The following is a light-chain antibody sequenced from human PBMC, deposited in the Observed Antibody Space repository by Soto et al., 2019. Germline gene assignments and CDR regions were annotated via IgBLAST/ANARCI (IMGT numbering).Light chain of an antibody. J-gene: IGKJ5*01. CDR1: QSVTRY. CDR2: DAS. CDR3: QQRSNWPIT. V-gene: IGKV3-11*01. Sequence: EIVLTQSPATLSLSPGERATLSCMASQSVTRYLAWYQQKPGQAPRLLIYDASNRATGIPARFSGGGSGTDFTLTISSLEPEDFAVYYCQQRSNWPITFGQGTRLEIQ.